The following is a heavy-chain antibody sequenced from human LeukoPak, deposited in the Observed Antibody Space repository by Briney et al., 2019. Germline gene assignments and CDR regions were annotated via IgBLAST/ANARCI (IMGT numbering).Heavy chain of an antibody. CDR2: ISSSGGST. Sequence: GGSLRLSCAASGFTFSSPAMSWVRQAPGKGLEWVSAISSSGGSTYFADSVKGRFTISRDNSNNTLYLQMNSLRAEDTAVYYCAKGFFSGYGDYWGQGTLVTVSS. CDR1: GFTFSSPA. CDR3: AKGFFSGYGDY. D-gene: IGHD5-12*01. V-gene: IGHV3-23*01. J-gene: IGHJ4*02.